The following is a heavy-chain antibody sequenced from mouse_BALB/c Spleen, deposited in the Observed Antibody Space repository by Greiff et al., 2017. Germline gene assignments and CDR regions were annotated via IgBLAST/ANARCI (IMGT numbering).Heavy chain of an antibody. CDR3: ARHRDYYGSSYDNAMDD. CDR1: GFTFSSYG. J-gene: IGHJ4*01. D-gene: IGHD1-1*01. V-gene: IGHV5-6*01. Sequence: VKLMESGGDLVKPGGSLKLSCAASGFTFSSYGMSWVRQTPDKRLEWVATISSGGSYTYYPDSVKGRFTISRDNAKNTLYLQRSSLKSEDTAMYYCARHRDYYGSSYDNAMDDGGKGNSVTVSS. CDR2: ISSGGSYT.